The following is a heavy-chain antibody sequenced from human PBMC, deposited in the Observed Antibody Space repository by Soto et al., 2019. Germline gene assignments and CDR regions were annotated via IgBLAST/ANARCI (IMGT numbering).Heavy chain of an antibody. CDR1: GFTFNSYS. V-gene: IGHV3-23*01. J-gene: IGHJ4*02. CDR2: ISGSGGST. Sequence: GALTLSCAASGFTFNSYSMSRIRLAPGKGLEWVSAISGSGGSTYYADSVKGRFTISRDNSKNTLYLQMNSLRAEDTAVYYCAKEAAAGFGGYFDYWGQGTLVTVSS. CDR3: AKEAAAGFGGYFDY. D-gene: IGHD6-13*01.